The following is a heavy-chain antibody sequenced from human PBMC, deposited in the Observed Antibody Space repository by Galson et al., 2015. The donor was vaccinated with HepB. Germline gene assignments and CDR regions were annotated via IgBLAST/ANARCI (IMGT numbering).Heavy chain of an antibody. J-gene: IGHJ2*01. V-gene: IGHV1-69*04. Sequence: SVKVSCKASGGTFSSYTISWVRQAPGQGLEWMGRIIPILGIANYAQKFQGRVTITADKSTSTAYMELSSLRSEDTAVYYCAREGYCSSTSCPPRNYWYFDLWGRGTLVTVSS. CDR1: GGTFSSYT. CDR3: AREGYCSSTSCPPRNYWYFDL. CDR2: IIPILGIA. D-gene: IGHD2-2*01.